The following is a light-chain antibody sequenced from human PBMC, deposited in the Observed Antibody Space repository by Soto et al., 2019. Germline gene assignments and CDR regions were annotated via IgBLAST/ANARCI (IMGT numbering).Light chain of an antibody. CDR1: SSDVGRYDY. CDR3: CSFAGSFSYV. J-gene: IGLJ1*01. V-gene: IGLV2-11*01. CDR2: DVT. Sequence: QSVLTQPRSVSGSPGQSVTISCTGTSSDVGRYDYVSWYQQHPGKAPKLIIYDVTERPAGVPDRFSGSKSGNTASLTISGLQAEDEAQYSCCSFAGSFSYVFGGGTKLTV.